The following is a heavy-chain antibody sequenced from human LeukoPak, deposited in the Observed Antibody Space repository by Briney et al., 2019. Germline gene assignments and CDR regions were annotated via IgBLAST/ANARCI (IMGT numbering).Heavy chain of an antibody. J-gene: IGHJ4*02. Sequence: GGSLRLSCAASGFTFSSYGMSWVRQAPGKGLEWVSAISGSGGSTYYADSVKGRFTISRDNAKNSLYLQMNSLRAEDTAVYYCARGYSSGFDYWGQGTLVTVSS. CDR1: GFTFSSYG. D-gene: IGHD6-19*01. V-gene: IGHV3-23*01. CDR2: ISGSGGST. CDR3: ARGYSSGFDY.